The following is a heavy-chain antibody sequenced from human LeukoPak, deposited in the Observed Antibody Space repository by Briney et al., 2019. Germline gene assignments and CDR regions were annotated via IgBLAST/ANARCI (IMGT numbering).Heavy chain of an antibody. CDR2: IYYSGST. J-gene: IGHJ3*02. Sequence: PSETLSLTCTVSGGSISSYYWSWLRQPPGKGLEWIGYIYYSGSTNYNPSLKSRVTISVDTSKNQFSLKLSSVTAADTAVYYCARAGYYLYAFDIWGQGTMVTVSS. D-gene: IGHD1-26*01. CDR1: GGSISSYY. V-gene: IGHV4-59*01. CDR3: ARAGYYLYAFDI.